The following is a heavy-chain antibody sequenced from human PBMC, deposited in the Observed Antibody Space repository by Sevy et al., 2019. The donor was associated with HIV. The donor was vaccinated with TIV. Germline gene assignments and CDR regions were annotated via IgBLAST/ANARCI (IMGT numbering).Heavy chain of an antibody. D-gene: IGHD6-19*01. CDR1: GASISSSGYY. CDR3: AGPILTYNNGWSYYDY. Sequence: SETLSLTCTVSGASISSSGYYWGWIRQPPGKGLEWIASINCSGIRFYNPSLKSRITISADTSKNQFSLDLNSVTAADTAIYYCAGPILTYNNGWSYYDYWGQGTVVTVSS. J-gene: IGHJ4*02. CDR2: INCSGIR. V-gene: IGHV4-39*01.